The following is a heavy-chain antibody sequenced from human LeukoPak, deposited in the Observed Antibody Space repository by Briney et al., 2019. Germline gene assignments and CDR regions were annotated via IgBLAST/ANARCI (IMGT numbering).Heavy chain of an antibody. CDR2: IIPIFGTA. V-gene: IGHV1-69*13. J-gene: IGHJ4*02. D-gene: IGHD2-15*01. CDR1: GGTFSSYA. Sequence: SVKVSCKASGGTFSSYAISWVRQAPGQGLEWMGGIIPIFGTANYAQKFQGRVTITADESTSTAYMELSSLRSGDTAVYYCARGGYCSGGSCYSFDYWGQGTLVTVSS. CDR3: ARGGYCSGGSCYSFDY.